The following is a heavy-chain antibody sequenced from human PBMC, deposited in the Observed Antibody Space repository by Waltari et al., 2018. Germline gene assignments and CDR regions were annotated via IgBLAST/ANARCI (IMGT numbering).Heavy chain of an antibody. Sequence: EVQLVESGGGLVQPGRSLRLSCAASGFTFSRFWMSWVRQAPGKGREWVANRKQDGSEKYYVDSVKGRFTISRDNAKNSLYLQMNSLRAEDTAVYYCASLYGMDVWGRGTTVTVSS. CDR2: RKQDGSEK. CDR3: ASLYGMDV. J-gene: IGHJ6*02. CDR1: GFTFSRFW. V-gene: IGHV3-7*01.